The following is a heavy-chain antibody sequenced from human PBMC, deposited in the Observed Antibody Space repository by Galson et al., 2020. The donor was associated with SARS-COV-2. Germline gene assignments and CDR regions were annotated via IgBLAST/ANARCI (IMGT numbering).Heavy chain of an antibody. J-gene: IGHJ4*02. CDR3: ARGGWGGDFIDY. Sequence: SQTLSLTCSVSGGSISSGGYQWCWIRQPPGKGLEWIGYIFSGGSAYYNPSLKGRITISVDTSKNRFSLNLNSVTAASTAVYFCARGGWGGDFIDYWGQGALVTVFS. CDR1: GGSISSGGYQ. V-gene: IGHV4-30-4*08. CDR2: IFSGGSA. D-gene: IGHD2-21*01.